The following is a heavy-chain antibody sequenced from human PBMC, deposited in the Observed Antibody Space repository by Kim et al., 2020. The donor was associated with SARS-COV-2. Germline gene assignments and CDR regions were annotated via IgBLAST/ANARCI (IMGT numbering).Heavy chain of an antibody. CDR2: IWYDGSNK. D-gene: IGHD5-18*01. CDR1: GFTFSSYG. Sequence: GGSLRLSCAASGFTFSSYGMHWVRQAPGKGLEWVAVIWYDGSNKYYADSVKGRFTISRDNSKNTLYLQMNSLRAEDTAVYYCAKDRDTAMVTFDSYYYYGMDGWGQGTTVTVSS. J-gene: IGHJ6*02. V-gene: IGHV3-33*06. CDR3: AKDRDTAMVTFDSYYYYGMDG.